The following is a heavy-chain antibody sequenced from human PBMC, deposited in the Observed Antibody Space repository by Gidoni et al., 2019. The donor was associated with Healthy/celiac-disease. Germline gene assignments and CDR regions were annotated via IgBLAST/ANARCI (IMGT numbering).Heavy chain of an antibody. V-gene: IGHV4-61*08. D-gene: IGHD5-18*01. J-gene: IGHJ3*02. CDR3: ARGGYSYDWGAFDI. CDR2: IYYSGST. Sequence: QVQLQESGPGLVKTSETLSLTCTVSGGSVSSGDYYWSWIRQPPGKGLEWSGYIYYSGSTNYSPSLKSRVTISVDTSKNQFSLKLSSVTAADTAVYFCARGGYSYDWGAFDIWGQGTMVTVSS. CDR1: GGSVSSGDYY.